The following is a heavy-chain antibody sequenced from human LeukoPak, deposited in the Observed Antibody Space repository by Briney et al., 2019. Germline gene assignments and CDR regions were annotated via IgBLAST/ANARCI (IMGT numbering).Heavy chain of an antibody. Sequence: GGSLRLSCAASGFTFSLYAMGWVRQAPGKGLGWVSSISDIGGSTHYADAVKGRFTISRDNSKKTLYLQMKSLRAEETGVYYCARDLGSFYNVKAFDIWGQGTLVTVSS. CDR3: ARDLGSFYNVKAFDI. J-gene: IGHJ3*02. V-gene: IGHV3-23*01. CDR2: ISDIGGST. CDR1: GFTFSLYA. D-gene: IGHD3-10*01.